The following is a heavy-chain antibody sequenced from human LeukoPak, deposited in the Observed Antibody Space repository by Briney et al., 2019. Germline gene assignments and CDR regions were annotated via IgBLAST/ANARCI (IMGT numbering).Heavy chain of an antibody. Sequence: SETLSLTCAVYGGSFSGYYWSWIRQPPGKGLEWVGEINHSGSTNYNPSLKSRVTISVDTSKNQFSLKLSSVTAAGTAVYYCARGVGELLSYYYYYYMDVWGKGTTVTISS. J-gene: IGHJ6*03. CDR3: ARGVGELLSYYYYYYMDV. CDR1: GGSFSGYY. CDR2: INHSGST. V-gene: IGHV4-34*01. D-gene: IGHD3-10*01.